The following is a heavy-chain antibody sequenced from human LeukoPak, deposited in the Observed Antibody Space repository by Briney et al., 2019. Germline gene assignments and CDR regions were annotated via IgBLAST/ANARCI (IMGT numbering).Heavy chain of an antibody. D-gene: IGHD1-26*01. V-gene: IGHV3-30*18. J-gene: IGHJ4*02. CDR3: AKGSGSYTDY. CDR2: ISYDGSNK. Sequence: GGSLRLSCAASGFTFSSYAMSWVRQAPGKGLEWVAVISYDGSNKYYADSVKGRFTISRDNSKNTLYLQMNSLRAEDTAVYYCAKGSGSYTDYWGQGTLVTVSS. CDR1: GFTFSSYA.